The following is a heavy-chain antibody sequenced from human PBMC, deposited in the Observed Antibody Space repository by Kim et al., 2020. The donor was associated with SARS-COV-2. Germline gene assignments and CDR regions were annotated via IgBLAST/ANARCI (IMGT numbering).Heavy chain of an antibody. V-gene: IGHV3-43D*03. J-gene: IGHJ1*01. CDR2: ITWDGGSA. D-gene: IGHD3-16*01. CDR1: GFTFENHA. CDR3: VKDRCNGGSCRFQH. Sequence: GGSLRLSCAASGFTFENHAMHWVRQAPGKGLEWVSLITWDGGSAYHADSVKGRFTTSRDNAQNLLYLQMSSLRPGDTAVYYCVKDRCNGGSCRFQHWGQGTLVTVSS.